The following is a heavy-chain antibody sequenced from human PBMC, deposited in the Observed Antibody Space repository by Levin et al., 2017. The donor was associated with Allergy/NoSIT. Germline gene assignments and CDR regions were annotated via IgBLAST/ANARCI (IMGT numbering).Heavy chain of an antibody. J-gene: IGHJ4*02. CDR2: INSNSGGT. CDR1: GYTFTGYY. D-gene: IGHD6-13*01. CDR3: ARDHAFNMAAPGPVDY. V-gene: IGHV1-2*02. Sequence: GESLKISCKASGYTFTGYYIHWVRQAPGQGLEWVGWINSNSGGTNFARKFQGRVTMTRDTSISTAYMELSRLRSDDTAMYYCARDHAFNMAAPGPVDYWGQGTLVTVSS.